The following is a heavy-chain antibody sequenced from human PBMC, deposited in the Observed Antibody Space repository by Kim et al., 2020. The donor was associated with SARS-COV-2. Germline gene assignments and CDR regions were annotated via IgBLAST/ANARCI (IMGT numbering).Heavy chain of an antibody. J-gene: IGHJ2*01. V-gene: IGHV3-30*18. CDR2: ISYDGSNK. CDR3: AKDMNDPSMVRGVSYFDL. D-gene: IGHD3-10*01. Sequence: GGSLRLSCAASGFTFSSYGMHWVRQAPGKGLEWVAVISYDGSNKYYADSVKGRFTISRDNSKNTLYLQMNSLRAEDTAVYYCAKDMNDPSMVRGVSYFDLWGRGTLVTVSS. CDR1: GFTFSSYG.